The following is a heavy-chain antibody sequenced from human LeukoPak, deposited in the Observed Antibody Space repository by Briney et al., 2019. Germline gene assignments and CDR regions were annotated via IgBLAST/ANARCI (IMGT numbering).Heavy chain of an antibody. CDR3: AREADDYVWGSYRTFDY. Sequence: SETLSLTCTVSGGSISSYYWSWTRQPPGKGLEWIGYIYYSGSTNYNPSLKSRVTISVDTSKNQFSLKLSSVTAADTAVYYCAREADDYVWGSYRTFDYWGQGTLVTVSS. CDR2: IYYSGST. V-gene: IGHV4-59*01. D-gene: IGHD3-16*02. CDR1: GGSISSYY. J-gene: IGHJ4*02.